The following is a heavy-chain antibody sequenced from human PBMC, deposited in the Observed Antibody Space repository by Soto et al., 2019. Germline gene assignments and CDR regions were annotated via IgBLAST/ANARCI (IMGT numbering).Heavy chain of an antibody. Sequence: SETLSLTCTVSGGSISSSSYYWGWIRQPPGKGLEWIGSIYYSGSTYYNPSLKSRVTISVDTSKNQFSLKLSSVTAADTAVYYCARLPTNYYYYGMDVWGQGTTVTVSS. CDR1: GGSISSSSYY. CDR3: ARLPTNYYYYGMDV. CDR2: IYYSGST. J-gene: IGHJ6*02. V-gene: IGHV4-39*01. D-gene: IGHD4-17*01.